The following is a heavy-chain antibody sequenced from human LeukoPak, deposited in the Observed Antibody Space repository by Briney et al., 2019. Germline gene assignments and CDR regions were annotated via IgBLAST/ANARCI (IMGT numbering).Heavy chain of an antibody. CDR3: ERDLGTLPDWGRLD. CDR2: ISSSSSYI. V-gene: IGHV3-21*01. D-gene: IGHD3-16*01. CDR1: GFTFSSYS. Sequence: GGSLRLSFAASGFTFSSYSMNWVRQAPGKGLEWVSSISSSSSYIYYADSVKDRFTISRDNAKNSLYLQMNSLRAEDTAVYYCERDLGTLPDWGRLDWGQGTLVTVSS. J-gene: IGHJ4*02.